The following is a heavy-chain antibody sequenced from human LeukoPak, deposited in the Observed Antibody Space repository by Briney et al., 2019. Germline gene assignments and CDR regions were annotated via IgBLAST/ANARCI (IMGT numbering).Heavy chain of an antibody. D-gene: IGHD3-10*01. CDR1: GYTFTSYA. Sequence: ASVKVSCKASGYTFTSYAMHWVRQAPGQRLEWMGWINAGNGNTKYSQKFQGRVTITRDTSASTAYMELSSLRSEDTAVYYCARDCGDLHGSGCGMVAFDIWGQGTMVTVSS. V-gene: IGHV1-3*01. CDR2: INAGNGNT. CDR3: ARDCGDLHGSGCGMVAFDI. J-gene: IGHJ3*02.